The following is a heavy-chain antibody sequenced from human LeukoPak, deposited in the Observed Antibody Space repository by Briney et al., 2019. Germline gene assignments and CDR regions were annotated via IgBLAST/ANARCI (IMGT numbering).Heavy chain of an antibody. CDR1: GFTFSSYA. CDR3: AKEDDFGNHFDY. Sequence: PGGSLRLSCAASGFTFSSYAMTWVRQAPGKGLVWVSVISGSSGGTYYADSVKGRFIISRDNFKNTVYLQMNSLRAEDTAVYYCAKEDDFGNHFDYWGQGTLVTVSS. V-gene: IGHV3-23*01. CDR2: ISGSSGGT. J-gene: IGHJ4*02. D-gene: IGHD4-11*01.